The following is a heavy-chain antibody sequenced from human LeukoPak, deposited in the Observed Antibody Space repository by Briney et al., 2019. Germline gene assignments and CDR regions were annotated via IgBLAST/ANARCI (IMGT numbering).Heavy chain of an antibody. V-gene: IGHV3-23*01. Sequence: PGGPLRLSCAASGFTFSSYAMSWVRQAPGKGLEWVSAISGSGGSTYYADSVKGRFTISRDNSKNTLYLQMNSLRAEDTAVYYCAKDRALYCSGGSCYSGWFDPWGQGTLVTVSS. CDR1: GFTFSSYA. CDR3: AKDRALYCSGGSCYSGWFDP. CDR2: ISGSGGST. J-gene: IGHJ5*02. D-gene: IGHD2-15*01.